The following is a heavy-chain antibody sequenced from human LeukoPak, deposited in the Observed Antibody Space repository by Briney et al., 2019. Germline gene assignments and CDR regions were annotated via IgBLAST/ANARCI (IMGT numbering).Heavy chain of an antibody. CDR3: ARDRPGIAVAGDAFDI. Sequence: SETLSLTCTVSGGSISLYYWSWIRQPPGKGLEWIGYIQNRGNANYNPSLKSRVTISVDTSKNQFSLKVRSVTAADTAVYYCARDRPGIAVAGDAFDIWGQGTMVTVSS. D-gene: IGHD6-19*01. V-gene: IGHV4-59*01. CDR1: GGSISLYY. CDR2: IQNRGNA. J-gene: IGHJ3*02.